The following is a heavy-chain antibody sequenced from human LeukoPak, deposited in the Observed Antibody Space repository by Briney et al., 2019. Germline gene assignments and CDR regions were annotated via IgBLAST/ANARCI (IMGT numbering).Heavy chain of an antibody. CDR3: ASLPSGATYYYYYMDV. CDR1: GGSISSSSYY. Sequence: SETLSLTCTVSGGSISSSSYYWGWIRLPPGKGLEWIGSIYYSGSTYYNPSLKSRVTISVDRSKNQFSLKLSSVTAADTAVYYCASLPSGATYYYYYMDVWGKGTTVTVSS. J-gene: IGHJ6*03. V-gene: IGHV4-39*07. D-gene: IGHD1-26*01. CDR2: IYYSGST.